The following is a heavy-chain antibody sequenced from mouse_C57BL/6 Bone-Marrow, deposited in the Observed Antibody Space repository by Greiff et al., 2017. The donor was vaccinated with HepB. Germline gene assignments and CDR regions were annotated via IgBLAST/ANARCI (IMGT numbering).Heavy chain of an antibody. CDR3: TTGLRYYAMDY. V-gene: IGHV14-4*01. J-gene: IGHJ4*01. Sequence: VQLQQSGAELVRPGASVKLSCTASGFNIKDDYMHWVKQRPEQGLEWIGWIDPENGDTEYASKFQGKATITADTSSNTAYLQLSSLTSEDTAVYYCTTGLRYYAMDYWGQGTSVTVSS. D-gene: IGHD2-4*01. CDR1: GFNIKDDY. CDR2: IDPENGDT.